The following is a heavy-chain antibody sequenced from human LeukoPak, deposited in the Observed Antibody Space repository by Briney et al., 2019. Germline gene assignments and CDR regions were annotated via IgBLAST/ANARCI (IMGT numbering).Heavy chain of an antibody. Sequence: GGSLRLSCAASGFTFSSYSMNWVRQAPGKGLEWVSSISSSSSYIYYADSVKGRFTISGDNAKNSLYLQMNSLRAEDTAVYYCASDYGGKLFARNNFDYWGQGTLVTVSS. J-gene: IGHJ4*02. V-gene: IGHV3-21*01. CDR1: GFTFSSYS. CDR2: ISSSSSYI. D-gene: IGHD4-23*01. CDR3: ASDYGGKLFARNNFDY.